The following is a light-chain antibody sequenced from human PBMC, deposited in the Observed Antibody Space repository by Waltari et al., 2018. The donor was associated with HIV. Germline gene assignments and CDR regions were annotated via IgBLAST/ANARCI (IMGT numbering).Light chain of an antibody. J-gene: IGKJ4*01. CDR3: QQRSNWQLT. CDR1: QSVSSY. CDR2: DAS. V-gene: IGKV3-11*01. Sequence: EIVLTQSPATLSLSPGERATLSCRASQSVSSYLAWYQQKPGQAPRLLIYDASNRATGIPARFSGSGSGTDFTLTISSLEPEDFAVYYCQQRSNWQLTFGGGTKVEIK.